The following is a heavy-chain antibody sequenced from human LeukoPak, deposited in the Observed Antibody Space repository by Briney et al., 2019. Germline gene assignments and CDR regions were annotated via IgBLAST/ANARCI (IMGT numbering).Heavy chain of an antibody. V-gene: IGHV4-34*01. J-gene: IGHJ4*02. CDR1: RGSFSGYY. D-gene: IGHD3-9*01. CDR3: ARLILTGYWYYFDY. Sequence: SETLSLTCAVYRGSFSGYYWSWLRQPPGKGLEWIGEINHSGSTNYNPSLKSRVTISVDTSKNQFSLKLSSVTAADTAVYYCARLILTGYWYYFDYWGQGTLVTVSS. CDR2: INHSGST.